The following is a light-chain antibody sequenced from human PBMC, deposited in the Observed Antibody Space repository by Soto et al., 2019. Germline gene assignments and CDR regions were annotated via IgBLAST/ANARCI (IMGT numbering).Light chain of an antibody. CDR1: QSVSNN. CDR2: GAS. CDR3: QQYDNWPGT. V-gene: IGKV3-15*01. Sequence: EIVMTQFPATLSVSPGERATLSCRASQSVSNNLAWYQQKPGQAPRLLISGASTRATGIPARFSGSGSGTEFTLTISSLQYEDFEVYYCQQYDNWPGTFGQGTKVDIK. J-gene: IGKJ1*01.